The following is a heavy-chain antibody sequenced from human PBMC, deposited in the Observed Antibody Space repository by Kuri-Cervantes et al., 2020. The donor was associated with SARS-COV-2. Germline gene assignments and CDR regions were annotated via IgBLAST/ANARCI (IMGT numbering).Heavy chain of an antibody. D-gene: IGHD3-3*01. CDR2: ISAYNGNT. J-gene: IGHJ4*02. Sequence: ASVKVSCKASGYTFTSYGISWVRQAPGQGLEWMGWISAYNGNTNYAQKLQGRVTMTRDTSISTAYMELSRLRSDDTAVYYCARVKTIFGVAPFDYWGQGTLVTVSS. CDR1: GYTFTSYG. CDR3: ARVKTIFGVAPFDY. V-gene: IGHV1-18*01.